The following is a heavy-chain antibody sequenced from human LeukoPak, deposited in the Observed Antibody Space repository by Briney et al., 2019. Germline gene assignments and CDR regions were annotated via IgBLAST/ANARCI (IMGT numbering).Heavy chain of an antibody. CDR2: INHSGST. Sequence: PSETLSLTCTVSGGSISSSSYYWSWIRQPPGKGLEWIGEINHSGSTNYNPSLKSRVTISVDTSKNQFSLKLSSVTAADTAVYYCAYTRDGGNSRYWFDPWGQGTLVTVSS. CDR3: AYTRDGGNSRYWFDP. V-gene: IGHV4-39*07. J-gene: IGHJ5*02. CDR1: GGSISSSSYY. D-gene: IGHD4-23*01.